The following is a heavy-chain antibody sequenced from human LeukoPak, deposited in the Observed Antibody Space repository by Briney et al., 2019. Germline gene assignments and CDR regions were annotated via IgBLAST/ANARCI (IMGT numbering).Heavy chain of an antibody. V-gene: IGHV3-23*01. D-gene: IGHD3-22*01. CDR2: ISNFGGST. CDR1: GFTFSSYA. Sequence: GGSLRLSCAVSGFTFSSYAMSWVRQAPGKGLEWVSAISNFGGSTYYADSVKGRFTISRDNSKNTLFLQMNSLRAEDTAVYYCAKDFPPGVYYWGIDYWGQGTLVTVSS. CDR3: AKDFPPGVYYWGIDY. J-gene: IGHJ4*02.